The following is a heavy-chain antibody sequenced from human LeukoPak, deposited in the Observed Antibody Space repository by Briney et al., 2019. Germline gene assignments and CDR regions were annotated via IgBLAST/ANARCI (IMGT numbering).Heavy chain of an antibody. D-gene: IGHD4-17*01. J-gene: IGHJ4*02. V-gene: IGHV3-7*01. CDR2: IKQDGSEK. Sequence: PGGCLSLSCAASGFSFTSYWMSWVRQAPGKGLEWVANIKQDGSEKYYVDSVKGRFTISRDSANNSVYLQMNSLRAEDTAVYYCARVSRTVTTYDHWGQGALVTVSS. CDR1: GFSFTSYW. CDR3: ARVSRTVTTYDH.